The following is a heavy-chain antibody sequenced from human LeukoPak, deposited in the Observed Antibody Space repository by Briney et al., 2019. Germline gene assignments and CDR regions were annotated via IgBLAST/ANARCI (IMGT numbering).Heavy chain of an antibody. CDR1: GYTFTGYY. V-gene: IGHV1-2*02. Sequence: GASVKVSCKASGYTFTGYYIHWVRQAPGQGLEWMGWINPNSGGTNYAQKFQGRVTLTRDTSINIAYMELSRLGSDDTAVYYCARRSGESPHDYWGQGTLVTVSS. D-gene: IGHD1-26*01. J-gene: IGHJ4*02. CDR3: ARRSGESPHDY. CDR2: INPNSGGT.